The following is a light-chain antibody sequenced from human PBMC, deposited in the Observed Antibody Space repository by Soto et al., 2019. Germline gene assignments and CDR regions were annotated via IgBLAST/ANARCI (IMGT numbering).Light chain of an antibody. V-gene: IGKV3-20*01. CDR2: AAS. CDR1: RSFASSY. J-gene: IGKJ2*01. CDR3: HHYDSSPPYT. Sequence: EIVLTQSPATLSLSPGERATLSCRASRSFASSYLGWYQQKPGQAPRLLIYAASSRATGIPDRFIGSGSGTDFTLTISRLEPDDSAVYYCHHYDSSPPYTFGQGTKLEIK.